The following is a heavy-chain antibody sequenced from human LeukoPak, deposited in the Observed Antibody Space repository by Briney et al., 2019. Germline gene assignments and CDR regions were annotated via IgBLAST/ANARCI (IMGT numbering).Heavy chain of an antibody. D-gene: IGHD3-22*01. J-gene: IGHJ4*02. CDR2: IWYDGSNK. CDR3: ARDFYDDSSGYYLDY. V-gene: IGHV3-33*01. CDR1: GITFSSYG. Sequence: PGRSLRLSCAVSGITFSSYGMHWVRQAPGKGLEWVAVIWYDGSNKYYADSVKGRFTISRHNSKNTLYLQMNSLRAEDTAVYYCARDFYDDSSGYYLDYWGQGTLVTVSS.